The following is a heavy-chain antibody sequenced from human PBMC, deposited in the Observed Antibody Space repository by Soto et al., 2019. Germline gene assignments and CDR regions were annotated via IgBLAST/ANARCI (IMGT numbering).Heavy chain of an antibody. CDR3: ARANYYYDSSGYSLYFDY. Sequence: LCGGSISSGGYYWSWIRQHPGKALEWIGYIYYSGSTYYNPSLKSRVTISVDTSKNQFSLKLSSVTAADTAVDYCARANYYYDSSGYSLYFDYWGQGTLVTVSS. D-gene: IGHD3-22*01. CDR2: IYYSGST. J-gene: IGHJ4*02. CDR1: GGSISSGGYY. V-gene: IGHV4-31*02.